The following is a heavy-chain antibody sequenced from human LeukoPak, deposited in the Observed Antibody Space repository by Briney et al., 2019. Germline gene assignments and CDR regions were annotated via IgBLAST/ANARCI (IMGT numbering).Heavy chain of an antibody. V-gene: IGHV4-4*07. D-gene: IGHD6-6*01. J-gene: IGHJ4*02. CDR2: IYPSGTT. Sequence: SETLSLTCAVYGGSFSGYSWNWIRQPAGKGLEWIGRIYPSGTTNYNPSLKSRVTMSVDTSKNQFSLRLSSVTAADTAVYYCAREKYSSSPYFDYWGQGTLVTVSS. CDR1: GGSFSGYS. CDR3: AREKYSSSPYFDY.